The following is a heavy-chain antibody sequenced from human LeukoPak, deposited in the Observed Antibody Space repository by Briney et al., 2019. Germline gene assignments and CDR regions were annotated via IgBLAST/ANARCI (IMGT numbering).Heavy chain of an antibody. CDR3: ARDLGDILTGRTYGMDV. J-gene: IGHJ6*02. CDR1: GFTFSSYA. V-gene: IGHV3-30-3*01. D-gene: IGHD3-9*01. Sequence: GGSLRLSCAASGFTFSSYAMHWVRQAPGKGLEWVAVISYDGSNKYYADSVKGRFTISRDNSKNTLYLQMNSLRAEDTAVYYCARDLGDILTGRTYGMDVWGQGTTVT. CDR2: ISYDGSNK.